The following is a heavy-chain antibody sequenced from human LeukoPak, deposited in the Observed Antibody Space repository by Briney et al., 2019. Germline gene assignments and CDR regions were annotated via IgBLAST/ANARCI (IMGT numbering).Heavy chain of an antibody. CDR1: GFTFSNYF. CDR2: IASDGSHT. CDR3: ARERQDTVIHSGAFDI. Sequence: GGSLRLSCAASGFTFSNYFMHWVRQAPGKGLEWVADIASDGSHTLYVESVKGRFTISRDNSKNTLYLQMNSLGPEDTAVYFCARERQDTVIHSGAFDIWGQGTMVTVSS. J-gene: IGHJ3*02. V-gene: IGHV3-30-3*01. D-gene: IGHD2-21*02.